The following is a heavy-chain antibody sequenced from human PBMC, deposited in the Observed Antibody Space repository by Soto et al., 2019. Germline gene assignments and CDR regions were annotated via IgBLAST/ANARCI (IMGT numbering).Heavy chain of an antibody. CDR1: GGSFSGYY. D-gene: IGHD3-22*01. CDR3: ARQIYDSDTGPNFQYYFDS. Sequence: PSETLSLTCAVYGGSFSGYYWSWIHQPPGKGLEWIGEINHSGSTNYNPSLKSRVTISVDTSKNQFSLKLSSVTAADTAVYYCARQIYDSDTGPNFQYYFDSWGQGTPVTVSS. J-gene: IGHJ4*02. V-gene: IGHV4-34*01. CDR2: INHSGST.